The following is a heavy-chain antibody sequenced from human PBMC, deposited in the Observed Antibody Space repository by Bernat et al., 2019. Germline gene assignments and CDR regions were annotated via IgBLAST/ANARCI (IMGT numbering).Heavy chain of an antibody. CDR3: ARKTGELWGYYAMDV. CDR2: IDPSDSDT. D-gene: IGHD3-10*01. V-gene: IGHV5-10-1*01. Sequence: EVQLVQSGAAVKKPGESLRISCKGSGYNFTNYWITWVRQMPGKGLEWMGKIDPSDSDTTYSPSFQGHVTISVDKSTSTAYLQWSSLKASDIAIYYCARKTGELWGYYAMDVWGQGTTVTVSS. J-gene: IGHJ6*02. CDR1: GYNFTNYW.